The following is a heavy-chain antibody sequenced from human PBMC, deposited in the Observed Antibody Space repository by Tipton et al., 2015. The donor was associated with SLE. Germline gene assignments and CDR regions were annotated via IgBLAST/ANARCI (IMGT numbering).Heavy chain of an antibody. CDR2: ISSSSSYI. CDR3: ARVRVGATDDAFDI. Sequence: GSLRLSCAASGFTFSSYSMNWVRQAPGEGLKWVSSISSSSSYIYYADSVKGRFTISRDNAKNSLYLQMNSLRAEDTAVYYCARVRVGATDDAFDIWGQGTMVTVSS. D-gene: IGHD1-26*01. J-gene: IGHJ3*02. CDR1: GFTFSSYS. V-gene: IGHV3-21*04.